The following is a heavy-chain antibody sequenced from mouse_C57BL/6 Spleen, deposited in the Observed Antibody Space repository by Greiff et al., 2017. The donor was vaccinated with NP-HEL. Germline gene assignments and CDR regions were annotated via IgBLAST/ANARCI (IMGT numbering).Heavy chain of an antibody. J-gene: IGHJ2*01. D-gene: IGHD2-3*01. Sequence: QVQLQQPGAELVKPGASVKMSCKASGYTFTSYWITWVKQRPGQGLEWIGDIYPGSGSTNYNEKFKSKATLTVDTSSSTAYMQLSSLTSEDSAVYYCAREIYDDGYFDYWGQGTTLTVSS. V-gene: IGHV1-55*01. CDR2: IYPGSGST. CDR1: GYTFTSYW. CDR3: AREIYDDGYFDY.